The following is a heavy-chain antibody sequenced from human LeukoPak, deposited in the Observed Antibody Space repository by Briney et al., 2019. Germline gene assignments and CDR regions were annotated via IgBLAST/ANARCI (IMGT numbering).Heavy chain of an antibody. V-gene: IGHV1-69*13. CDR2: IIPIFGTA. CDR1: GGTFSSYA. Sequence: SVKVSCKASGGTFSSYAISWVRQAPGQGLEWMGGIIPIFGTANYAQKFQGRVTITADESTSTAYMEPSSLRSEDTAVYYCASPYYDFWSGYSGWFDPWGQGTLVTVSS. D-gene: IGHD3-3*01. CDR3: ASPYYDFWSGYSGWFDP. J-gene: IGHJ5*02.